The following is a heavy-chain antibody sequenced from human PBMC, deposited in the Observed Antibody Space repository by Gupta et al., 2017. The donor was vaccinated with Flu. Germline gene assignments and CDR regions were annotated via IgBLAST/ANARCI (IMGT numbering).Heavy chain of an antibody. CDR2: ISGTGRST. V-gene: IGHV3-23*01. J-gene: IGHJ4*02. D-gene: IGHD3-22*01. Sequence: EVQLLESGGGLVQPGGSLRLSCVGSGFNFDNYAMSWVRQAPGKGPEWVSAISGTGRSTYYADSAKGRFTISRDNSKTTLYLQMNSLRAEDTAVYYCAKDTVYYFYDGSGSPGLIVWGQGTPVTVSP. CDR1: GFNFDNYA. CDR3: AKDTVYYFYDGSGSPGLIV.